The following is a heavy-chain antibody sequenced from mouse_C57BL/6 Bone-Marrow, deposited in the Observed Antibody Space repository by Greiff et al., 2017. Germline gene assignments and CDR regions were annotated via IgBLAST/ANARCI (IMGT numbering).Heavy chain of an antibody. CDR1: GYTFTSYG. D-gene: IGHD2-10*02. CDR2: IYPRSGNT. Sequence: VQGVESGAELARPGASVKLSCKASGYTFTSYGISWVKQRTGQGLEWIGEIYPRSGNTYYNEKFKGKATLTADKSSSTAYMELRSLTSEDSAVYFCARWYGPFAYWGQGTLVTVSA. CDR3: ARWYGPFAY. V-gene: IGHV1-81*01. J-gene: IGHJ3*01.